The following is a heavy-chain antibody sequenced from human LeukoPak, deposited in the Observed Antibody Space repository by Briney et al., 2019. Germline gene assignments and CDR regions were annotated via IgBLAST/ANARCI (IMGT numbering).Heavy chain of an antibody. D-gene: IGHD3-10*01. Sequence: GGSLRLSCAASGFTFSNLWMSWVRQAPGKGLEWVAVISYDGSNKYYADSVKGRFTISRDNSKNTLYLQMNSLRAEDTAVYYCAKGFGEFDYWGQGTLVTVSS. CDR2: ISYDGSNK. CDR1: GFTFSNLW. V-gene: IGHV3-30*18. CDR3: AKGFGEFDY. J-gene: IGHJ4*02.